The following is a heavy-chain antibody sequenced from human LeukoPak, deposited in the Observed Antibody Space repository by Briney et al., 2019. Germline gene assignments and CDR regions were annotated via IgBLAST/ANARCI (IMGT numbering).Heavy chain of an antibody. CDR2: IWYDGSNK. V-gene: IGHV3-33*06. CDR1: GFTFSSYG. CDR3: AKTAGRHSGYDLDY. J-gene: IGHJ4*02. Sequence: TGRSLRLSCAASGFTFSSYGMHWVRQAPGKGLEWVAVIWYDGSNKYYADSVKGRFTISRDNSKNTLYLQMNSPRAEDTAVYYCAKTAGRHSGYDLDYWGQGTLVTVSS. D-gene: IGHD5-12*01.